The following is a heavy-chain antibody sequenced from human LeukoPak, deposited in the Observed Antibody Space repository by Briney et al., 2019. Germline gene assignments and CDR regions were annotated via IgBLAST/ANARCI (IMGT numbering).Heavy chain of an antibody. CDR2: VIGSGGST. Sequence: GGSLRLSCAASGFSFSRYAMSWVRQAPGKGLEWVSGVIGSGGSTFYAVSMKGRFTISRDNSKNTLYLQMNSLRGYDTAVYYCAKDATIFGVNYFDYWGQGTLVTVSS. CDR1: GFSFSRYA. CDR3: AKDATIFGVNYFDY. J-gene: IGHJ4*02. D-gene: IGHD3-3*01. V-gene: IGHV3-23*01.